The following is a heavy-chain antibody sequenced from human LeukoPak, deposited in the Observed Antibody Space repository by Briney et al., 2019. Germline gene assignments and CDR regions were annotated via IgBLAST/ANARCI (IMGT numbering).Heavy chain of an antibody. D-gene: IGHD5-24*01. J-gene: IGHJ4*02. Sequence: GGSLRLSCAASGFTFSDYYMSWIRQAPGKGLEWVSYISSSGSNIYYADSVRGRFTISMDNAKNSLYLQMISLRAEDTAVYYCARDPVEISYDYWGQGTLVTVSS. CDR3: ARDPVEISYDY. V-gene: IGHV3-11*04. CDR2: ISSSGSNI. CDR1: GFTFSDYY.